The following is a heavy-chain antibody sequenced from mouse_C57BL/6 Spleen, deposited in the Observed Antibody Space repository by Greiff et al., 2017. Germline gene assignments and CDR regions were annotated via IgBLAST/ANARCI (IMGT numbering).Heavy chain of an antibody. D-gene: IGHD1-1*01. J-gene: IGHJ1*03. V-gene: IGHV5-16*01. CDR2: INYDGSST. CDR1: GFTFSDYY. CDR3: ASGGNTPYGSSFHWYFDV. Sequence: EVQVVESEGGLVQPGSSMKLSCTASGFTFSDYYMAWVRQVPEKGLEWVANINYDGSSTYYLDTLKSRFIISRDNAKNILYLQMSSLKSADTATYYCASGGNTPYGSSFHWYFDVWGTGTTVTVSS.